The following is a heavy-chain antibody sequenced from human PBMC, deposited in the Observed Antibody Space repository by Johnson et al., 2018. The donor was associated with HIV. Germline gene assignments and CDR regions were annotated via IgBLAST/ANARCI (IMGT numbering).Heavy chain of an antibody. V-gene: IGHV3-23*04. J-gene: IGHJ3*02. CDR3: ITDRGGGTIFGVVTHDAFDI. D-gene: IGHD3-3*01. CDR2: ISGRGGST. Sequence: MQLVESGGGVVQSGRSLRLSCAASGFTFSSYAMHWVRQAPGKGLEWVSAISGRGGSTYYADSVKGRFTISRDNAKNLLYLQMNSLKTEDTAVYYCITDRGGGTIFGVVTHDAFDIWGQGTMVTVSS. CDR1: GFTFSSYA.